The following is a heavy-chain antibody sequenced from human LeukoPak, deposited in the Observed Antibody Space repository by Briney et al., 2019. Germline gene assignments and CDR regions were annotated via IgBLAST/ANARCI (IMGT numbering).Heavy chain of an antibody. J-gene: IGHJ5*02. D-gene: IGHD6-19*01. CDR1: GGSISSGGYS. Sequence: PSQTLSLTCAVSGGSISSGGYSWSWIRQPPGKGLEWIGYIYHSGSTYYNPSLKSRVTISVDRSKNQYSLKLSSVTAADTAVYYCAREVGSGSQRNWCDPCGHGTLFTVSS. CDR3: AREVGSGSQRNWCDP. CDR2: IYHSGST. V-gene: IGHV4-30-2*01.